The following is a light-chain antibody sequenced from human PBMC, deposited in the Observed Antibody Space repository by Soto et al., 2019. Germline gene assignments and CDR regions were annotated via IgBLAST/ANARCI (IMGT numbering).Light chain of an antibody. CDR2: EVS. Sequence: QSVLTQPASVSGSPGQSITISCTGTSSDVGTYNLVSWYQQHPGKAPQLMLFEVSKRPSGFSNRFSGSKSGNTASLTISGLQAEDEADYYCCSYAGSSTYVFGTGPKVTVL. V-gene: IGLV2-23*02. CDR3: CSYAGSSTYV. CDR1: SSDVGTYNL. J-gene: IGLJ1*01.